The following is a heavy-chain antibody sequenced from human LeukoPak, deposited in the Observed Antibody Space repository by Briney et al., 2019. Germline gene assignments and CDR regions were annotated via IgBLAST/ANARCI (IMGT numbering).Heavy chain of an antibody. CDR2: IIPIFGTA. CDR3: ARTNINWNDV. D-gene: IGHD2-8*01. Sequence: ASVKVSCKASGYTFTSYDISWVRQAPGQGLEWMGRIIPIFGTANYAQKFQGRVTITTDESTSTAYMELSSLRSEDTAVYYCARTNINWNDVWGQGTLVTVSS. J-gene: IGHJ5*02. V-gene: IGHV1-69*05. CDR1: GYTFTSYD.